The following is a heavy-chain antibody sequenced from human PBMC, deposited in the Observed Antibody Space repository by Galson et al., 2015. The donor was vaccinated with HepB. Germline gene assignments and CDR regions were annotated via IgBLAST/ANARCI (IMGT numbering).Heavy chain of an antibody. V-gene: IGHV3-30*04. J-gene: IGHJ6*02. Sequence: SLRLSCAASGFTFRIEAMNWVRQAPDKGLEFVAATSYDEKTKYYADSVRGRFTISRDNSKNTLYLQMSSPRLEDTALYYCARDWGLGLWGQGTTVTVSS. CDR2: TSYDEKTK. D-gene: IGHD3-16*01. CDR1: GFTFRIEA. CDR3: ARDWGLGL.